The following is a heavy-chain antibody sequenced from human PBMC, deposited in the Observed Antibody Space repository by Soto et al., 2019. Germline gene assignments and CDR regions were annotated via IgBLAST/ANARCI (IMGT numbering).Heavy chain of an antibody. J-gene: IGHJ6*02. CDR1: GYTFTGYY. Sequence: ASVKVSCKASGYTFTGYYMHWVRQAPGQGLEWMGWINPNSGGTNYAQKFQGRVTMTRDTSISTAYMELSRLRSDDTAVYYCARDREYYDFWSGYYSFYYYGMDVWGQGTTGTVAS. D-gene: IGHD3-3*01. CDR2: INPNSGGT. CDR3: ARDREYYDFWSGYYSFYYYGMDV. V-gene: IGHV1-2*02.